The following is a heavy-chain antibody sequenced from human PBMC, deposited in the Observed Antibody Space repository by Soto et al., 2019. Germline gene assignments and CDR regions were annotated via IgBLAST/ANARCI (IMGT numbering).Heavy chain of an antibody. D-gene: IGHD1-26*01. J-gene: IGHJ4*02. Sequence: QVQLVESGGGVVQPGRSLRLSCAASGFTFSMYVMHWVRQAPGKGLEWVAVMAYDGNREYYGDSVKGRFYVSRDNSKNTLYLQTNSLRPEDTAVYYCARVGGSFYGSWDSWGQGALVTVSS. CDR2: MAYDGNRE. CDR3: ARVGGSFYGSWDS. V-gene: IGHV3-30-3*01. CDR1: GFTFSMYV.